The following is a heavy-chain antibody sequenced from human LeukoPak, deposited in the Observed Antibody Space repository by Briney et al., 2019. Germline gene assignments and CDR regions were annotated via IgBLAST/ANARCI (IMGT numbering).Heavy chain of an antibody. J-gene: IGHJ5*02. CDR2: MNPNSGNT. Sequence: ASVKVSCKASGYTFTSYDINWVRQATGQGLEWMGWMNPNSGNTGYAQKFQGRVTMTRNTSISTAYMELSSLRSEDTAVYYCARVSGSYYPGWFDPWGQGTLVTVSS. CDR1: GYTFTSYD. D-gene: IGHD1-26*01. CDR3: ARVSGSYYPGWFDP. V-gene: IGHV1-8*01.